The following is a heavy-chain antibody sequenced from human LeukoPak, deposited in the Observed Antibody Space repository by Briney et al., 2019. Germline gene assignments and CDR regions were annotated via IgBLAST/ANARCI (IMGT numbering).Heavy chain of an antibody. J-gene: IGHJ4*02. V-gene: IGHV3-23*01. D-gene: IGHD1-14*01. CDR1: GFTFSSFA. CDR2: ISASGDAT. Sequence: GGSLRLSCGASGFTFSSFAMSWVRQAPGKRLEWVSTISASGDATFYAVSVKARFTISRDNSKNTLSLQMNSLRAEDTAVYYCAKEVYNTGKAFDSWGQGALVTVSS. CDR3: AKEVYNTGKAFDS.